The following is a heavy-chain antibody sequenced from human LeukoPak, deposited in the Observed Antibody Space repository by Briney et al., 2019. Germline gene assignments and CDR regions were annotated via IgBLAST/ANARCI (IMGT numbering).Heavy chain of an antibody. D-gene: IGHD6-6*01. Sequence: ASVKVSCKVSGYTLTVHYTDWGRQAPGQGLEWMGIINPSGGSTGYAQKFQGRVTMTRDTSTSTVYMELSSLKSKDTAVYYCASVFSSSSWNYYHNMDVWGKGTTVTVSS. CDR1: GYTLTVHY. CDR2: INPSGGST. CDR3: ASVFSSSSWNYYHNMDV. J-gene: IGHJ6*03. V-gene: IGHV1-46*01.